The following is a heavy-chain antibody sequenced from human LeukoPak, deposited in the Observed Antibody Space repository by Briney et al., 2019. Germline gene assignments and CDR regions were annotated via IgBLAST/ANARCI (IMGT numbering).Heavy chain of an antibody. J-gene: IGHJ4*02. D-gene: IGHD3-10*01. CDR1: GFTFSSYA. V-gene: IGHV3-30-3*01. CDR2: ISYDGSNK. Sequence: GGSLRLSCAASGFTFSSYAMHWVRQAPGKGLEWVAVISYDGSNKYYADSVKGRFTISRDNSKNTLYLQMNSLRAEDTAVYYCAREGGVVRGVIVNYFDYWGQGTLVTVSS. CDR3: AREGGVVRGVIVNYFDY.